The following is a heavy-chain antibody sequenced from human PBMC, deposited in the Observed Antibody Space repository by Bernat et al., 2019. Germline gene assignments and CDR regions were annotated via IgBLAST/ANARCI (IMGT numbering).Heavy chain of an antibody. Sequence: QVQLVQSGAEVMKPGSSLKVSCKASGGTFSSYTISWVRQAPGQGLEWMGRIIPILGIANYAQKFQGRVTITADKSTSTAYMELSSLCSEDTAVYYCARVGGDYYGSGKTDDAFDIWGQGTMVTVSS. V-gene: IGHV1-69*02. D-gene: IGHD3-10*01. CDR1: GGTFSSYT. CDR3: ARVGGDYYGSGKTDDAFDI. J-gene: IGHJ3*02. CDR2: IIPILGIA.